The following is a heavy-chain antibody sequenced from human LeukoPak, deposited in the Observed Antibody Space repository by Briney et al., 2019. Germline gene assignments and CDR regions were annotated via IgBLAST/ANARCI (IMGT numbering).Heavy chain of an antibody. D-gene: IGHD4-17*01. CDR3: ATNTRAYAVLLAY. V-gene: IGHV3-7*01. CDR1: GFTFSSSW. J-gene: IGHJ4*02. Sequence: GGSLRLSCAASGFTFSSSWMIWARQAPGKGLEWVANINQDGGQKYYLDSVKGRFTISRDNADNSLYLQMDGLRAEDTAVNYCATNTRAYAVLLAYWGQGTLVTVSS. CDR2: INQDGGQK.